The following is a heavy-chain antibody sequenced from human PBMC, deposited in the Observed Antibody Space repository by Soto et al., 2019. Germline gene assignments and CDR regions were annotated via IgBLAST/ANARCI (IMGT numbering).Heavy chain of an antibody. CDR3: ARDRVVVVVAARLGAFDI. CDR2: INPSGGST. Sequence: ASVKVSCKASGYTFTSYYMHWVRQAPGQGLEWMGIINPSGGSTSYAQKFQGRVTMTRDTSTSTVYMELSSLRSEDTAVYYCARDRVVVVVAARLGAFDIWGQGTMVTVSS. V-gene: IGHV1-46*03. CDR1: GYTFTSYY. J-gene: IGHJ3*02. D-gene: IGHD2-15*01.